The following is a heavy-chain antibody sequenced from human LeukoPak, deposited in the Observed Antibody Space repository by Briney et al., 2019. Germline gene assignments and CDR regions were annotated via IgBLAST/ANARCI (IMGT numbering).Heavy chain of an antibody. CDR3: ANGDSSGYPYYFDY. J-gene: IGHJ4*02. Sequence: SGGSLRLSCAASGFTFSSYAMHWVRQAPGKGLEWVSAISGSGGSTYYADSVKGRFTISRDNSKNTLYLQMNSLRAEDTAVYYCANGDSSGYPYYFDYWGQGTLVTVSS. V-gene: IGHV3-23*01. D-gene: IGHD3-22*01. CDR1: GFTFSSYA. CDR2: ISGSGGST.